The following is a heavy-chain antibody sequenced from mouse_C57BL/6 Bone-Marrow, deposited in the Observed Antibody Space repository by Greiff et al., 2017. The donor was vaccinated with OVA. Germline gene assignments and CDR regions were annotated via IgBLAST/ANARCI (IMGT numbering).Heavy chain of an antibody. CDR1: GFTFSSYA. Sequence: EVKLMESGEGLVKPGGSLKLSCAASGFTFSSYAMSWVAYISSGGAYIYYADTVKGRFTISRDNARNPLYLQMSSLKSEDTAMYYCTREGGSSLWGQGTLVTVSA. CDR3: TREGGSSL. CDR2: ISSGGAYI. J-gene: IGHJ3*01. V-gene: IGHV5-9-1*02. D-gene: IGHD1-1*01.